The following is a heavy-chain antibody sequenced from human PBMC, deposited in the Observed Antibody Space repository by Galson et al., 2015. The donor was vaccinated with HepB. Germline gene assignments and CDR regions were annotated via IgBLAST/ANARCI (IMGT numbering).Heavy chain of an antibody. CDR2: ISYDGSNK. Sequence: SLRLSCAASGFTFSSYAMHWVRQAPGKGLEWVAVISYDGSNKYYADSVKGRFTISRDNSKNTLYLQMNSLRAEDTAVYYCARDGSGIAVADGAYYYYGMDVWGQGTTVTVSS. CDR3: ARDGSGIAVADGAYYYYGMDV. V-gene: IGHV3-30-3*01. CDR1: GFTFSSYA. J-gene: IGHJ6*02. D-gene: IGHD6-19*01.